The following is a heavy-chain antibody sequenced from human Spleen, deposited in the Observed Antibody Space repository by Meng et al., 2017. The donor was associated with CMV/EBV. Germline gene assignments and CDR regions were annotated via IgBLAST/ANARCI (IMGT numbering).Heavy chain of an antibody. D-gene: IGHD6-13*01. CDR1: GGSISSGSYY. CDR3: AIKERNIAARFDY. Sequence: GSLRLSCPVSGGSISSGSYYWSWIRQPPGKGLEWIGYIYYSGSTNYNPSLKSRVTISVDTSKNQFSLKLSSVTAADTAVYYCAIKERNIAARFDYWGQGTLVTVSS. J-gene: IGHJ4*02. V-gene: IGHV4-61*01. CDR2: IYYSGST.